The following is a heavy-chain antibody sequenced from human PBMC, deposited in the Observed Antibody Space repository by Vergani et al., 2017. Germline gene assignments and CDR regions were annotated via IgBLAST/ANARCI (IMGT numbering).Heavy chain of an antibody. CDR3: ARXGQGFWSGYYTGDHFDY. Sequence: EVQLVESGGGLVQPGGSLRLSCAASGFTFSSYWMSWVRQAPGKGLEWVANIKQDGSEKYYVDSVKGRFTISRDNAKNSLYLQMNSLRAEDTAVYYCARXGQGFWSGYYTGDHFDYWGQGTLVTVSS. CDR2: IKQDGSEK. V-gene: IGHV3-7*03. D-gene: IGHD3-3*01. CDR1: GFTFSSYW. J-gene: IGHJ4*02.